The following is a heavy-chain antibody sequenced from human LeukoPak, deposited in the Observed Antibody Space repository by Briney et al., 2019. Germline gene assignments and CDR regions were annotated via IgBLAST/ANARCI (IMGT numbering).Heavy chain of an antibody. D-gene: IGHD6-6*01. CDR3: ARDRLYSSSELDY. J-gene: IGHJ4*02. Sequence: GGSLRLSCAGSGFSVSNYYMSWVRQAPGKGLEWVSLIRDSGETYYADSVKGRFTISRDNAKNSLYLQMNSLRAEDTAVYYCARDRLYSSSELDYWGQGTLVTVSS. CDR1: GFSVSNYY. CDR2: IRDSGET. V-gene: IGHV3-69-1*01.